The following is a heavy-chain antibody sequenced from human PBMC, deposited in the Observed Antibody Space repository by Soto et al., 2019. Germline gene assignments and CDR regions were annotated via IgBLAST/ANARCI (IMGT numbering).Heavy chain of an antibody. J-gene: IGHJ3*02. D-gene: IGHD5-12*01. V-gene: IGHV1-3*01. CDR3: AADLARLPDAFDI. Sequence: GASVKVSCKASGYTFTSYAMHWVRQAPGQRLEWMGWINAGNGNTKYSQKFQGRVTITRDMSTSTSYMKLSSLRSEDTAVYYCAADLARLPDAFDIWGQGTMVTVSS. CDR2: INAGNGNT. CDR1: GYTFTSYA.